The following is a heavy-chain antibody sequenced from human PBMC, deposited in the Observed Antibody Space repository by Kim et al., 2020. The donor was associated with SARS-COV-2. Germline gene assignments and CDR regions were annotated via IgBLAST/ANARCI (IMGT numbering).Heavy chain of an antibody. D-gene: IGHD4-17*01. CDR1: GFTFSSYG. CDR3: ARGALARSDYGDLDY. J-gene: IGHJ4*02. CDR2: IWYDGSNK. Sequence: GGSLRLSCAASGFTFSSYGMHWVRQAPGKGLEWVAVIWYDGSNKYYADSVKGRFTISRDNSKNTLYLQMNSLRAEDTAVYYCARGALARSDYGDLDYWGQGTLVTVSS. V-gene: IGHV3-33*08.